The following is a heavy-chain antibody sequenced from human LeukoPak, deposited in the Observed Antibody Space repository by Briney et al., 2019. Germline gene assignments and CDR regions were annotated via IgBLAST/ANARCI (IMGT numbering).Heavy chain of an antibody. CDR3: ASIRVEGDIVVVPAAMRPDPAFDY. Sequence: SVKLYCKASRGTFSSYTISWVRQAPGQGLEWMGRIIPILSIANYAQKFQGRVTSTADKSTSTAYMELSSLRSEDTAVYYCASIRVEGDIVVVPAAMRPDPAFDYWGQGTLVTVSS. D-gene: IGHD2-2*01. CDR1: RGTFSSYT. J-gene: IGHJ4*02. V-gene: IGHV1-69*02. CDR2: IIPILSIA.